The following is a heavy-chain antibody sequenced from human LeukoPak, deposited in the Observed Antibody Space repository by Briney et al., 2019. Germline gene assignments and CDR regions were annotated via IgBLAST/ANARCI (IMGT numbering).Heavy chain of an antibody. CDR1: GFIFSSYW. D-gene: IGHD4-4*01. J-gene: IGHJ4*02. Sequence: GSLRHSCAASGFIFSSYWMSWVRQAPGKGLEWVSAISGSGGSTYYADSVKGRFTISRDNSKNTLYLQMNSLRAEDTAVYYCAKDLQPFDYWGQGTLVTVSS. V-gene: IGHV3-23*01. CDR2: ISGSGGST. CDR3: AKDLQPFDY.